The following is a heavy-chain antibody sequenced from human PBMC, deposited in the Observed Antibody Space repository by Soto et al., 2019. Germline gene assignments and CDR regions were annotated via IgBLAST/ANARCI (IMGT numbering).Heavy chain of an antibody. D-gene: IGHD2-15*01. Sequence: PSETLSLTCAVYGGSFSGYYWSWIRQPPGKGLEWIGEINHSGSTNYNPSLKSRVTISVDTSKNQFSLKLSSVTAADTAVYYCARGLGYCSGGSCYRTKGLDYWGQGTLVTVSS. J-gene: IGHJ4*02. CDR1: GGSFSGYY. CDR3: ARGLGYCSGGSCYRTKGLDY. V-gene: IGHV4-34*01. CDR2: INHSGST.